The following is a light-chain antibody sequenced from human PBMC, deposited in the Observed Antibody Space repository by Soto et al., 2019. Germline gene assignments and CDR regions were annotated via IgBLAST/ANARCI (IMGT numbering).Light chain of an antibody. V-gene: IGKV1-39*01. CDR1: QSISSY. CDR2: AAS. J-gene: IGKJ1*01. CDR3: QQSYSTPPT. Sequence: DLQMTQSPSSLSASVGDRVTITCRASQSISSYLNWYQQKPGKAPKLLIYAASSLQSGVPSRVSGSGSGTDFTLAISSLRPEDFAPYYCQQSYSTPPTFGQVTKVEIK.